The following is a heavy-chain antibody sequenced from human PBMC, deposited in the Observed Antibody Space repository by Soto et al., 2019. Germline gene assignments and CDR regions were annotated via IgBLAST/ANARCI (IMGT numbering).Heavy chain of an antibody. V-gene: IGHV3-23*01. CDR1: GFTFSSYA. Sequence: EVQLLESGGGLVQPGGSLRLSCAASGFTFSSYALRWVRQAPGKGLEWVSAISGSGGSTYYADSVKGRFTISRDNSKNTLYLQMNSLRAEDTAVYDCAKVVAIGPYGGSYFDYWGQGTLVTVSS. J-gene: IGHJ4*02. CDR2: ISGSGGST. D-gene: IGHD5-12*01. CDR3: AKVVAIGPYGGSYFDY.